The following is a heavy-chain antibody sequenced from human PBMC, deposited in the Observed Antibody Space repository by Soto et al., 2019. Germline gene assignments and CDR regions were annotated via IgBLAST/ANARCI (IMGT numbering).Heavy chain of an antibody. V-gene: IGHV3-48*02. CDR2: ISSSSITI. J-gene: IGHJ4*02. Sequence: EVQLVESGGGLVQPGGSLRLSCAASGFTFSSYSMNWVRQAPGKGLEWVSYISSSSITIYYADSVKGRFTVSRDNAKNSLYLQMNSLRDEDTAVYYCASGLKMATINNYWSQGTLVTVSS. D-gene: IGHD5-12*01. CDR1: GFTFSSYS. CDR3: ASGLKMATINNY.